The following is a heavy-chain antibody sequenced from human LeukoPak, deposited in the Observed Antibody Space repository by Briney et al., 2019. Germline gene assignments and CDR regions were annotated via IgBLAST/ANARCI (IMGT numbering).Heavy chain of an antibody. D-gene: IGHD3-22*01. Sequence: PGGSLRLSCAASGFTFSSYGVHWVRQAPGKGLEWVAVIWYDGSNKYYADSVKGRFTISRDNSKNTLYLQMNSLRAEDTAVYYCARDRQVVVIMGDAFDIWGQGTMVTVSS. CDR3: ARDRQVVVIMGDAFDI. J-gene: IGHJ3*02. V-gene: IGHV3-33*01. CDR2: IWYDGSNK. CDR1: GFTFSSYG.